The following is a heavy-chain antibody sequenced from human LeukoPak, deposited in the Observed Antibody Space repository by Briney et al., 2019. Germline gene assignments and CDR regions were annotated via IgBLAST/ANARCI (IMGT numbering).Heavy chain of an antibody. Sequence: PGGSLRLSCAASGFTFRNASMSWVRQAPGKGLEWVGRIKSKTDGGTTDYAAPVKGRFTIARDDSKNTLYLQMNSLTTEDTAVYFCARRDTTMVRVDYWGQGTLDTVSS. J-gene: IGHJ4*02. V-gene: IGHV3-15*01. CDR3: ARRDTTMVRVDY. D-gene: IGHD5-18*01. CDR2: IKSKTDGGTT. CDR1: GFTFRNAS.